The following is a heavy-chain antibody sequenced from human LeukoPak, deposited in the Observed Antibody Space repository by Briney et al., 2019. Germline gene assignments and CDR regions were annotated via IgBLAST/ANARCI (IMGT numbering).Heavy chain of an antibody. CDR3: ARKTSTGRGYFYDSSDAFDI. D-gene: IGHD3-22*01. Sequence: PGGSLRLSCAASGFTFSSYAMHWVRQAPGKGLEWVAVISYDGSNKYYADSVKGRFTISRDNSKNTLYLQMNSLRAEDTAVYYCARKTSTGRGYFYDSSDAFDIWGQGTMVTVSS. V-gene: IGHV3-30*04. CDR1: GFTFSSYA. CDR2: ISYDGSNK. J-gene: IGHJ3*02.